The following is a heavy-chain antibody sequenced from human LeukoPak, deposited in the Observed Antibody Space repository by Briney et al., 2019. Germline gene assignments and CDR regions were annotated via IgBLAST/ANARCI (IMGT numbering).Heavy chain of an antibody. V-gene: IGHV4-59*12. CDR1: GGSISSYY. CDR3: ARGGVRGYSYGLHTTLGV. D-gene: IGHD5-18*01. Sequence: SETLSLTCTVSGGSISSYYWSWIRQPPGKGLEWIGYIYYSGSTNYNPSLKSRVTISVDTSKNQFSLKLSSVTAADTAVYYCARGGVRGYSYGLHTTLGVWGQGTLVTVSS. J-gene: IGHJ4*02. CDR2: IYYSGST.